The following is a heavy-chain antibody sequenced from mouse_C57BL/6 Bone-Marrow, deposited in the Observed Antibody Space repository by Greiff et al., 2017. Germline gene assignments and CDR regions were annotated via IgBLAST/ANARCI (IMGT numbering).Heavy chain of an antibody. Sequence: VQLQQSGAELAKPGASVKLSCKASGYTFTSYWLHWVKQRPGQGLEWIGYINPSSGYTKYNQKFKDKATLTADKSSSTAYMQLSSLTYEDSAVYFCATLLCYWYFDVWGTGTTVTVSS. CDR2: INPSSGYT. CDR3: ATLLCYWYFDV. J-gene: IGHJ1*03. D-gene: IGHD2-10*01. CDR1: GYTFTSYW. V-gene: IGHV1-7*01.